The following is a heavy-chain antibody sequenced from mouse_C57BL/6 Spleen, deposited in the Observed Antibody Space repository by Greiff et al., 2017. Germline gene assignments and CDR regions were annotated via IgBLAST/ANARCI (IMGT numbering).Heavy chain of an antibody. CDR2: IHPNSGST. J-gene: IGHJ3*01. V-gene: IGHV1-64*01. CDR3: AREDGYYPFAY. CDR1: GYTFTSYW. D-gene: IGHD2-3*01. Sequence: QVQLQQPGAELVKPGASVTLSCKASGYTFTSYWMHWVKQRPGQGLEWIGMIHPNSGSTNYNEKFKSKATLTVDKSSSTAYMQLSSLTSEDSAVYYCAREDGYYPFAYWGQGTLVTVSA.